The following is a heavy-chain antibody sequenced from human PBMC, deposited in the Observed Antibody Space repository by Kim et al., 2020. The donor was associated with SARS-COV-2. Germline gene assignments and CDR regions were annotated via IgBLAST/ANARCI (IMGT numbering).Heavy chain of an antibody. CDR2: INPKSGGT. CDR1: PHTFIGYY. CDR3: ATWGPLSASWYGVSVDP. V-gene: IGHV1-2*06. Sequence: ASVKVSCKAAPHTFIGYYIHWVRQAPGQGLEWMGRINPKSGGTNYAQKFQDRVTMTRDTSIGTAYMELSSLRANDTAVYYCATWGPLSASWYGVSVDPWGQGTLV. D-gene: IGHD6-13*01. J-gene: IGHJ5*02.